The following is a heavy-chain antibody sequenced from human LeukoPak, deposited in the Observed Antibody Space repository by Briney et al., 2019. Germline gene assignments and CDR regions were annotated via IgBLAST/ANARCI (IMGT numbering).Heavy chain of an antibody. CDR3: ARDLGYPYYYGSGSYLGAFDI. CDR1: GGSISSYY. V-gene: IGHV4-59*01. D-gene: IGHD3-10*01. Sequence: PSETLSLTCTVSGGSISSYYWSWIRQPPGKGLEWIRYIYYSGSTNYNPSLKSRVTISVDTSKNQFSLKLSSVTAADTAVYYCARDLGYPYYYGSGSYLGAFDIWGQGTMVTVSS. J-gene: IGHJ3*02. CDR2: IYYSGST.